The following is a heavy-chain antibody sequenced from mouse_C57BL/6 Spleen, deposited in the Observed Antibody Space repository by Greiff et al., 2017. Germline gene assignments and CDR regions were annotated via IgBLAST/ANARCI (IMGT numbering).Heavy chain of an antibody. J-gene: IGHJ2*01. CDR1: GYTFTSYG. V-gene: IGHV1-81*01. Sequence: VKLVESGAELARPGASVKLSCKASGYTFTSYGISWVKQRTGQGLEWIGEIYPRSGNTYYNEKFKGKATLTADKSSSTAYMELRSLTSEDSAVYFCARRATVVGREYYFDYWGQGTTLTVSS. D-gene: IGHD1-1*01. CDR2: IYPRSGNT. CDR3: ARRATVVGREYYFDY.